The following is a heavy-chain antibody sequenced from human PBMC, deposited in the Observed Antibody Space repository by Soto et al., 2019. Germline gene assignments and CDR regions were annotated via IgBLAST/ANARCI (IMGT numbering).Heavy chain of an antibody. CDR2: ISSSSSTI. D-gene: IGHD3-3*01. CDR1: GFTFSSYS. V-gene: IGHV3-48*01. J-gene: IGHJ5*02. Sequence: EVQLVESGGGLVQPGGSLRLSCAASGFTFSSYSMNWARQAPGKGLEWVSHISSSSSTIYYADSVKGRFTISRDNANNSLYLQMNSLRAEDTAVYYCAGTPPRDTIFGVVTNNWFDPWGQGTLVTVSS. CDR3: AGTPPRDTIFGVVTNNWFDP.